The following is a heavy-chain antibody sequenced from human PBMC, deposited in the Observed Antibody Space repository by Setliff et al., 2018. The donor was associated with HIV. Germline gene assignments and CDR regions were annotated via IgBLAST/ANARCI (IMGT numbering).Heavy chain of an antibody. V-gene: IGHV4-59*03. CDR1: GASISSYY. D-gene: IGHD5-12*01. J-gene: IGHJ4*02. CDR2: ISPTGNT. Sequence: LSLTCSVSGASISSYYWSWIRQPPRKGLEWIGYISPTGNTNYNPSLKSRVTISTDTSKYQFSLNVRSVTAADTAVYFCAKSSPSIGYISDHWGQGTLVTV. CDR3: AKSSPSIGYISDH.